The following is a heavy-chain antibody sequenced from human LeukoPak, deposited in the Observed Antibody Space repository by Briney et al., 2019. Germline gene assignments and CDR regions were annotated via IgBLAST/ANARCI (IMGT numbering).Heavy chain of an antibody. CDR1: GDSISSSNW. Sequence: SGTLSLTCAVSGDSISSSNWWSWVRQPPGKGLEWIGEIYHSGSTNYNPSLKSRVTISVDKSKNQFSLKLSSVTAADTAVYYCARDVRGWYRDNWFDPWGQGTLVTVSS. D-gene: IGHD6-19*01. J-gene: IGHJ5*02. CDR3: ARDVRGWYRDNWFDP. CDR2: IYHSGST. V-gene: IGHV4-4*02.